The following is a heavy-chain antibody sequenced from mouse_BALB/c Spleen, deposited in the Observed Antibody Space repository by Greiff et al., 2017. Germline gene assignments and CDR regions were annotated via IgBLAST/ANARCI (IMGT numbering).Heavy chain of an antibody. Sequence: EVKLVESGGGLVMPGGSLKLSCAASGFTFSDYYMYWVRQTPEKRLEWVATISDGGSYTYYPDSVKGRFTISRDNAKNNLYLQMSSLKSEDTAMYYCARVGDYWGQGTSVTVSS. J-gene: IGHJ4*01. CDR2: ISDGGSYT. CDR1: GFTFSDYY. V-gene: IGHV5-4*02. CDR3: ARVGDY.